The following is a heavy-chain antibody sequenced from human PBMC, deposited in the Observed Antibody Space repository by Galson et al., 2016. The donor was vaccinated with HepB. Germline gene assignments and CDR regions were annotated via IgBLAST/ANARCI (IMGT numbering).Heavy chain of an antibody. CDR2: IYYSGST. CDR1: GDSITSGGYY. Sequence: TLSLTCSVSGDSITSGGYYWSWIRQHPGKGLEWIGYIYYSGSTYYNSSLKSRVTISVDTSKNQFSLRLSSVTAADTAMYYCARDNVDTAMGKNWFDPWGQGTLVTVSS. CDR3: ARDNVDTAMGKNWFDP. V-gene: IGHV4-31*03. D-gene: IGHD5-18*01. J-gene: IGHJ5*02.